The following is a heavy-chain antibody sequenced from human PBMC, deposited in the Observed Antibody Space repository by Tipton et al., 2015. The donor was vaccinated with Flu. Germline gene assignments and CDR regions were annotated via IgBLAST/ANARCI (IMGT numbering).Heavy chain of an antibody. CDR1: GGSISSYTYY. J-gene: IGHJ3*02. Sequence: TLSLTCTVSGGSISSYTYYWGWIRQSPGTGLEWIGSIYYSGSTYYNPSLKSRVTMLIDTSKNQFSLKLTSVTAADTAIYYCARDRSGSSSYYGAFDIWGQGTMVNVSS. CDR3: ARDRSGSSSYYGAFDI. D-gene: IGHD3-10*01. V-gene: IGHV4-39*07. CDR2: IYYSGST.